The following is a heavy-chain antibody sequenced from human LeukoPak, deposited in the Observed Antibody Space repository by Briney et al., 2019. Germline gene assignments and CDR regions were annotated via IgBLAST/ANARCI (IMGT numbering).Heavy chain of an antibody. D-gene: IGHD3-22*01. V-gene: IGHV1-18*01. CDR2: IGTYGGDT. J-gene: IGHJ5*01. CDR3: ARDLWNFYDDSGYNRDFDS. CDR1: TSR. Sequence: GASVKVSCKATSRIGWLRQAPGQGLEWMGWIGTYGGDTYYAQKFQGRITVTTDTSTSTVYMELRNLRSDDTAVYYCARDLWNFYDDSGYNRDFDSWGQGTLVTVSS.